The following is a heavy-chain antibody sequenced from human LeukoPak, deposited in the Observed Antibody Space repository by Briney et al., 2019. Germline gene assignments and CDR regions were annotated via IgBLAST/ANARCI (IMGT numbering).Heavy chain of an antibody. CDR1: GYTLTEVS. V-gene: IGHV1-24*01. CDR2: FDPADGEP. J-gene: IGHJ4*02. CDR3: ATEVVGYGDVHYFDS. D-gene: IGHD4-17*01. Sequence: DSGKVSCKISGYTLTEVSMHWVRQADGKGLEWKGGFDPADGEPIYAQKFQGRVTMSEDTSTDTAYMDLRSLRSEDTAVYYCATEVVGYGDVHYFDSWGQGTLVTVSP.